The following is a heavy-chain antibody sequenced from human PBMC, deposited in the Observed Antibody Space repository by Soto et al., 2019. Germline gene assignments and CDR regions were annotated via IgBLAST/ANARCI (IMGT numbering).Heavy chain of an antibody. CDR1: GFTFSSYG. Sequence: HPGGSLRLSCAASGFTFSSYGMHWVRQAPGKGLEWVAVISYDGSNKYYADSVKGRFTISRDNSKNTLYLQMNSLRAEDTAVYYCAKPDPPGGSYFTYLDYWRQGTRVTVSS. J-gene: IGHJ4*02. CDR3: AKPDPPGGSYFTYLDY. CDR2: ISYDGSNK. V-gene: IGHV3-30*18. D-gene: IGHD1-26*01.